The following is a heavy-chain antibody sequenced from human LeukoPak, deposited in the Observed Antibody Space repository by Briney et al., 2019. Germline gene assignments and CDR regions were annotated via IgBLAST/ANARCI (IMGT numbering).Heavy chain of an antibody. V-gene: IGHV3-30*18. J-gene: IGHJ3*02. CDR1: GFTFSSYG. D-gene: IGHD3-22*01. CDR2: MSYDGSNK. Sequence: GRSLRLSCAASGFTFSSYGMHWVRQAPGKGLEWVAVMSYDGSNKYYADSVKGRFTISRDNSKNTLYLQMNSLRAEDTAVYYCAKDLYYYDSSGAFDIWGQGTMVTVSS. CDR3: AKDLYYYDSSGAFDI.